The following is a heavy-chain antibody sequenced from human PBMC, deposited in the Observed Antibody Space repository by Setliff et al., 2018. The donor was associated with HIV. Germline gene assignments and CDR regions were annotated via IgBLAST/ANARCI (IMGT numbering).Heavy chain of an antibody. V-gene: IGHV1-69*13. CDR1: GGSFNTYA. J-gene: IGHJ3*02. CDR3: ARGGVRGYSYGEAFDI. D-gene: IGHD5-18*01. Sequence: ASVKVSCKSSGGSFNTYATNWVRQAPGQGLEWMGGIISIFDKANYAQKFHGRLTITADDSTRTVYMELNSLGSGDTAVYYCARGGVRGYSYGEAFDIWGQGTLVTVSS. CDR2: IISIFDKA.